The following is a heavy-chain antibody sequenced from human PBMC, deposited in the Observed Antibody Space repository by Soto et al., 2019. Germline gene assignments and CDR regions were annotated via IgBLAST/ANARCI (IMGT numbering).Heavy chain of an antibody. V-gene: IGHV1-24*01. CDR1: GYTLTELS. CDR2: FDPEDGET. J-gene: IGHJ6*02. Sequence: ASVKVSCKVSGYTLTELSMHWVRQAPGKGLEWMGGFDPEDGETIYAQKFQGRVTMTEDTSTDTAYLELSSLRSEDTALYYCATSYYYGSGSYYYYYYGMDVWGQGTTVTVSS. D-gene: IGHD3-10*01. CDR3: ATSYYYGSGSYYYYYYGMDV.